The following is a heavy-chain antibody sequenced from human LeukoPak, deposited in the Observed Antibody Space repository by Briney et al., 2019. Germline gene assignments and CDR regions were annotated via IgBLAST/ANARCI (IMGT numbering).Heavy chain of an antibody. Sequence: GSLRLSCAASGFTVSSNFMSWVRQAPGKGLEWVSVIYSGGSTYYADSVKGRFTISRDSSKNTLYLQMNSLRAEDTAVYYCAKDLERHIVVVTASAVDYWGQGTLVTVSS. J-gene: IGHJ4*02. CDR1: GFTVSSNF. D-gene: IGHD2-21*02. CDR2: IYSGGST. CDR3: AKDLERHIVVVTASAVDY. V-gene: IGHV3-53*01.